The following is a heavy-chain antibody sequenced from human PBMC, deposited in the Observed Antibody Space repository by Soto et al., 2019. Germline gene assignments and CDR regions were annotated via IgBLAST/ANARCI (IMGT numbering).Heavy chain of an antibody. CDR3: AKARCTTSNCYVPDY. J-gene: IGHJ4*02. Sequence: GGSLRLSCAASGFTFDDYAMHWVRQAPGKGLEWVSGISWNSGSIGYADSVKGRFTISRDNAKNSLYLQMNSLRAEDTAVYYCAKARCTTSNCYVPDYWGQGTLVTVSS. CDR1: GFTFDDYA. D-gene: IGHD2-8*01. CDR2: ISWNSGSI. V-gene: IGHV3-9*01.